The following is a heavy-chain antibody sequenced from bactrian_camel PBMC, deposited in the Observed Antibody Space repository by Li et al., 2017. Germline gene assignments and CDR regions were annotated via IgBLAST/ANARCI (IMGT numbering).Heavy chain of an antibody. J-gene: IGHJ4*01. CDR1: GYTYSSNY. CDR2: IYTGGTGGGST. Sequence: QLVESGGGSVQAGGSLRLSCSASGYTYSSNYMAWFRQAPGKEREGGAAIYTGGTGGGSTYYADSVTARFSISKDNSKNILYLQMNSLEPEDSAMYYCAAFERMAPGPLNCGFALRSDVYDFWGQGTQVTVS. CDR3: AAFERMAPGPLNCGFALRSDVYDF. D-gene: IGHD6*01. V-gene: IGHV3S28*01.